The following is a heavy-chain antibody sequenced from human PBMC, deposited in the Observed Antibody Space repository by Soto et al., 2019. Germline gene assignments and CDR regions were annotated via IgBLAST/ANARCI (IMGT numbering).Heavy chain of an antibody. CDR1: GFIFSTYG. D-gene: IGHD5-18*01. CDR3: AGGRGYNYGHVDY. V-gene: IGHV3-33*01. Sequence: GGSLRLSCAASGFIFSTYGMHWVRQAPGKGLEWVAVIWHDGSLKYYADSVKGRFTISRDNSKNTLSLQMNSLRSEDTAVYYCAGGRGYNYGHVDYWGQGTLVTVSS. CDR2: IWHDGSLK. J-gene: IGHJ4*02.